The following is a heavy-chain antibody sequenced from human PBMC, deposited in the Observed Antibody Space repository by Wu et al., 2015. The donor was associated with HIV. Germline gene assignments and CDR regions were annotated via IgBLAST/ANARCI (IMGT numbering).Heavy chain of an antibody. CDR2: VNPKSGHT. CDR3: VRDQQWPTEYYHYYGMDV. D-gene: IGHD6-19*01. CDR1: GYTFASYD. Sequence: QVALVQSGAEVKKPGASVKVSCKALGYTFASYDIHWVRQAPGEGLEWMGWVNPKSGHTGYAQKFQGRVIMTRDNSISTAYMELSSLRSADTAVFYCVRDQQWPTEYYHYYGMDVWGQGTTVTVSS. V-gene: IGHV1-8*01. J-gene: IGHJ6*02.